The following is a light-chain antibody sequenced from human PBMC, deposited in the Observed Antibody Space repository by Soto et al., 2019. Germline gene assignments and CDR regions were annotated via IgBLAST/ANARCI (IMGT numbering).Light chain of an antibody. V-gene: IGKV1-33*01. CDR1: HRIYTN. CDR3: QQYDDLLP. CDR2: DAY. Sequence: DSPMTQSASSLSASVGERVTITCRASHRIYTNLNWYHQKPGKPPKLLIYDAYILETGVQSRFRGSGSVTDFTSSIRSLESDDVATYYCQQYDDLLPFGQGTRL. J-gene: IGKJ5*01.